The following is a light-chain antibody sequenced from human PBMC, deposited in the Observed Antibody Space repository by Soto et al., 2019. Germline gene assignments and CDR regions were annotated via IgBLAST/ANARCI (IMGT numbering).Light chain of an antibody. CDR1: QSLSGN. V-gene: IGKV3D-15*01. J-gene: IGKJ1*01. CDR3: QQYNNWPRT. CDR2: GAS. Sequence: EILLTQSPGTLSLSPGERATLSCRASQSLSGNYLAWYQQKPGQAPRLLIYGASNRATGIPDRFSGSGSGTEFTLTISSLQSEDFAVYYCQQYNNWPRTFGQGTKVDIK.